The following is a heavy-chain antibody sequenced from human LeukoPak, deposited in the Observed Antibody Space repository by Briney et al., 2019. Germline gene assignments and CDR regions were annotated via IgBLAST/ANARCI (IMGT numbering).Heavy chain of an antibody. CDR3: ARGAGNDAFDI. CDR2: INWNGGST. J-gene: IGHJ3*02. Sequence: PGGSLRLSCAASGFTFNGYGMSWVRQAPGKGLEWVSGINWNGGSTGCADSVKGRFTISRDNAKNSLYLQMNSLRAEDTALYYCARGAGNDAFDIWGQGTMVTVSS. V-gene: IGHV3-20*04. CDR1: GFTFNGYG.